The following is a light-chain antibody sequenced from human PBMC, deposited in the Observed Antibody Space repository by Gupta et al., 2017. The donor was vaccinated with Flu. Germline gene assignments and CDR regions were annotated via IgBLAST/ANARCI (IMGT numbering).Light chain of an antibody. CDR3: GTWDNSLGVFYA. CDR2: ENS. Sequence: QSVLTQPPSVSAAPGQEVTISCSGSGSNIVSNFISWYQQLPGTSPRLLIYENSKRLSGISDRFSGSKSGTSGTLDITGLQPGDEAVYYCGTWDNSLGVFYAFGTGTKVTVL. J-gene: IGLJ1*01. V-gene: IGLV1-51*02. CDR1: GSNIVSNF.